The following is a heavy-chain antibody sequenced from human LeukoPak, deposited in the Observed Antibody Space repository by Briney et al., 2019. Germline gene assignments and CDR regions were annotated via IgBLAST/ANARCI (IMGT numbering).Heavy chain of an antibody. CDR3: ARGHRFFEWLLDY. V-gene: IGHV1-69*13. CDR1: GSNFKNYA. Sequence: RASVKVSCKANGSNFKNYAFSWVRQAPGQGLEWMGGLIPGVGTPNYAEDFQDRVTITAAASSTTIYMEISSLTPDDTAVYYCARGHRFFEWLLDYWGQGVQVIVSS. D-gene: IGHD3-3*01. J-gene: IGHJ4*02. CDR2: LIPGVGTP.